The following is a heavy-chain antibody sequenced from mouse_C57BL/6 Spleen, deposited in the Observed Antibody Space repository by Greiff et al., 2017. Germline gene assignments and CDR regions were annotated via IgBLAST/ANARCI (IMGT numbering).Heavy chain of an antibody. D-gene: IGHD1-1*01. V-gene: IGHV5-6*02. Sequence: DVKLVESGGDLVKPGGSLKLSCAASGFPFSSYGMSWVRQTPDKRLEWVATISSGGSYTYYPDSVKGRFTISRDNAKNTLYLQMSSLKSEDTAMYYCARHEGYYGSSPFAYWGQGTLVTVSA. CDR2: ISSGGSYT. CDR3: ARHEGYYGSSPFAY. CDR1: GFPFSSYG. J-gene: IGHJ3*01.